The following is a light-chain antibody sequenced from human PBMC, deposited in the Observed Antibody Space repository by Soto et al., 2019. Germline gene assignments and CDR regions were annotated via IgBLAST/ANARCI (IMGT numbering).Light chain of an antibody. J-gene: IGLJ2*01. V-gene: IGLV1-44*01. Sequence: QSVLTQPPSASGTPGQRVTISCSGGSSNIGSYTVNWYQQLPGTAPKLLIYSNNQRPSGVPDRFSGSKSGTSASLAISGLQSEDEADYYCASWDDSLNAVVFGGGTKLTVL. CDR3: ASWDDSLNAVV. CDR2: SNN. CDR1: SSNIGSYT.